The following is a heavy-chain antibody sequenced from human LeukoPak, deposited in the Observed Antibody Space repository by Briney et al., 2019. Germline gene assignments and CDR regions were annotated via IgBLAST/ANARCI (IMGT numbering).Heavy chain of an antibody. J-gene: IGHJ4*02. Sequence: PGGSLRLSCAASGFTFASYSMNWVRQAPGKGLEWVSSISGDSTYIYNAGSVKGRFTISRDNAQASLYLQMNSLRADDTAVYYCARVSGRLERQSDLDYWGQGILVIVSS. CDR2: ISGDSTYI. V-gene: IGHV3-21*01. D-gene: IGHD1-1*01. CDR1: GFTFASYS. CDR3: ARVSGRLERQSDLDY.